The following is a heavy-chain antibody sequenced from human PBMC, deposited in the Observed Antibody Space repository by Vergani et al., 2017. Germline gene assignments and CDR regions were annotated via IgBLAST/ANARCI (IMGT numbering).Heavy chain of an antibody. D-gene: IGHD2-15*01. CDR1: GGTFSSYT. V-gene: IGHV1-69*02. J-gene: IGHJ6*03. CDR3: ARGGCSGGSCSYYYYYYMDV. CDR2: IIPILGIA. Sequence: QVQLVQSGAEVKKPGSSVKVSCKASGGTFSSYTISWVRQAPGQGLEWMGRIIPILGIANYAQKFQGRVTITADKSTSTAYMELSSRRSEDTAVYYCARGGCSGGSCSYYYYYYMDVWGKGTTVTVSS.